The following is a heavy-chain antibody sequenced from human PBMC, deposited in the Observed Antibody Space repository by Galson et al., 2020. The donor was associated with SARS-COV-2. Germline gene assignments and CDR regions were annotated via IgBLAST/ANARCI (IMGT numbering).Heavy chain of an antibody. J-gene: IGHJ5*02. CDR1: GASINSHF. D-gene: IGHD1-1*01. CDR3: ARDQGATTGKRDWFDP. CDR2: ISHTGTT. Sequence: SETLSLTCTVSGASINSHFWSWIRQPPGRGPEWIGYISHTGTTNFNPSLESRVTMSVDTSKNQFSLKLTSVIAADTAVYYCARDQGATTGKRDWFDPWGQGTLVTVSS. V-gene: IGHV4-59*11.